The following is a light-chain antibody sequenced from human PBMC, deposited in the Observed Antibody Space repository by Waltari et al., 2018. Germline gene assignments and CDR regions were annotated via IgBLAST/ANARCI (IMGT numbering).Light chain of an antibody. V-gene: IGLV1-40*01. CDR1: TSNIGAGYD. CDR3: QYYDTTLSVV. CDR2: GTN. J-gene: IGLJ2*01. Sequence: QSVLTQPPSVSGAPGPRVSISCTGSTSNIGAGYDVHWYQQGPGKAPKLIIYGTNSRPLGVPDRFFGSQYGTSASLAIIGLQAEDEGDYYCQYYDTTLSVVFGGGTKLTVL.